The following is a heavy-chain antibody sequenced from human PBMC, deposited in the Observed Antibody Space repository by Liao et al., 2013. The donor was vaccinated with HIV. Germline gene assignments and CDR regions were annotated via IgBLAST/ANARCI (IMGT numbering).Heavy chain of an antibody. J-gene: IGHJ1*01. V-gene: IGHV4-59*01. D-gene: IGHD1-14*01. Sequence: QVQLQESGPRLVKPSETLSLNCTVSGGSISSYYWSWIRQPPGKALEWIGYIYYSGSTNYNASLKSRVTISIDSSKNQFSLKLTSVTAADTAVYYCARDHYHRGYFHHWGQGTLVAVSS. CDR2: IYYSGST. CDR1: GGSISSYY. CDR3: ARDHYHRGYFHH.